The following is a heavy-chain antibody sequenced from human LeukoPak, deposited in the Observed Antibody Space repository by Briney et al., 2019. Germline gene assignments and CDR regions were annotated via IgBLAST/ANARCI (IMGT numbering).Heavy chain of an antibody. CDR3: ARDRTTVIPHDAFDI. Sequence: GGSLRLSCAASGFTFSSFWMTWVRQPPGKGLEWVANIKHDGSEMYYVDSVKGRFTISRDNAKNSLYLQMNSLRAEDTAVYYCARDRTTVIPHDAFDIWGQGTMVTVSS. J-gene: IGHJ3*02. CDR1: GFTFSSFW. D-gene: IGHD4-17*01. CDR2: IKHDGSEM. V-gene: IGHV3-7*03.